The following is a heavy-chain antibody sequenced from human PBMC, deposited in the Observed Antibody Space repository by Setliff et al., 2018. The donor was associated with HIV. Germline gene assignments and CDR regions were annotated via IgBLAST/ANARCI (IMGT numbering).Heavy chain of an antibody. J-gene: IGHJ4*02. CDR3: ARARGGNSEWSY. CDR2: INSDGSST. D-gene: IGHD2-15*01. Sequence: GGSLRLSCAASGFTFSSYWMHWVRQVPGKGLVWVSRINSDGSSTTYADFVKGRFTISRDNAKNTLYLQMNSLRAEDTAVYSRARARGGNSEWSYWGQGTLVTVSS. V-gene: IGHV3-74*03. CDR1: GFTFSSYW.